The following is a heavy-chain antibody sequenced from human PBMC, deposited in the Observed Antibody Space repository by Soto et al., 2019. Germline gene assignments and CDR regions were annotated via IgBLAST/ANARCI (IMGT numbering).Heavy chain of an antibody. Sequence: GGSLRLSCAASGFTFSSYSMNWVRQAPGKGLEWVSYISSSSSTIYYADSVKGRFTISRDNAKNSLYLQMNSLRAEDTAVYYCAREGSSGPYYYYMDVWGKGTTVTVSS. CDR2: ISSSSSTI. J-gene: IGHJ6*03. CDR1: GFTFSSYS. D-gene: IGHD6-6*01. V-gene: IGHV3-48*01. CDR3: AREGSSGPYYYYMDV.